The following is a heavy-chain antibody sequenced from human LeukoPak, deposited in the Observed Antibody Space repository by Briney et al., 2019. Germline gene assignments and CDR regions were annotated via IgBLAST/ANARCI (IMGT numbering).Heavy chain of an antibody. Sequence: SETLSLTCAVYGGSFSGYYWSWIRQPPGKGLEWIGEINHSGSTNYNPSLKSRVTISVDTSKNRFSLKLSSVTAADTAVYYCARGSELGNDYWGQGTLVTVSS. V-gene: IGHV4-34*01. CDR1: GGSFSGYY. D-gene: IGHD7-27*01. CDR3: ARGSELGNDY. J-gene: IGHJ4*02. CDR2: INHSGST.